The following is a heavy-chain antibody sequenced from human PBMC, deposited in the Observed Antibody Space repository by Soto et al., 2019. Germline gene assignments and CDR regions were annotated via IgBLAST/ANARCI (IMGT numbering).Heavy chain of an antibody. CDR3: AKEMIASTLADFFDY. CDR2: ISGSGGRT. D-gene: IGHD2-21*01. CDR1: GFTFSNYG. Sequence: EVQLLESGGGLIQPGGSLRLSCEASGFTFSNYGMTWFRLAPGKGLEWVSTISGSGGRTFYADPVKGRFTISRDNSKNTLYLQMNSLRAEDTAVYYCAKEMIASTLADFFDYWGQGTLVTVSS. V-gene: IGHV3-23*01. J-gene: IGHJ4*02.